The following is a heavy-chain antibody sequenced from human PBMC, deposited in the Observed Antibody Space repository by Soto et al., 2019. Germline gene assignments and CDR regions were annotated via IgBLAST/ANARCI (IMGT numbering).Heavy chain of an antibody. Sequence: QVQLQESGPGLVKPSGTLSLTCAVSSGSISSTNWWSWVRQSPGKGLEWIGEIHHRGSTNYNPSLMSRVTISVDKSKSQFSLKLSSVTAADTAVYYCARLVVPASNSYYYYMDVWGKGTTVTVSS. D-gene: IGHD2-2*01. V-gene: IGHV4-4*02. J-gene: IGHJ6*03. CDR1: SGSISSTNW. CDR2: IHHRGST. CDR3: ARLVVPASNSYYYYMDV.